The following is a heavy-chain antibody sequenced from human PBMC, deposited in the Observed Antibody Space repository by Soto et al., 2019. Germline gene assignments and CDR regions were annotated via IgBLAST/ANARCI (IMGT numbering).Heavy chain of an antibody. Sequence: ASVKVSCKASGYTFTGYCIHWVRQAPGQGLEWMGWINPNSGGTNYAQNSQGRVIMTTDTSISTVHMELSRLRSDDTAVYYCARDSRYGSGSYDAFDTWGQGTMVTVSS. CDR3: ARDSRYGSGSYDAFDT. V-gene: IGHV1-2*02. CDR2: INPNSGGT. D-gene: IGHD3-10*01. J-gene: IGHJ3*02. CDR1: GYTFTGYC.